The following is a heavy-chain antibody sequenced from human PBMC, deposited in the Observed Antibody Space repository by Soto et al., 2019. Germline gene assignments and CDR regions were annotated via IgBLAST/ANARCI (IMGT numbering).Heavy chain of an antibody. CDR3: AKDLTLEQWLDYYYGMDV. CDR2: ISGSGGST. Sequence: LRLSCAASGFTFSSYAMSWVRQAPGKGLEWVSAISGSGGSTYYADSVKGRFTISRDNSKNTLYLQMNSLRAEDTAVYYCAKDLTLEQWLDYYYGMDVWGQGTTVTVSS. J-gene: IGHJ6*02. CDR1: GFTFSSYA. D-gene: IGHD6-19*01. V-gene: IGHV3-23*01.